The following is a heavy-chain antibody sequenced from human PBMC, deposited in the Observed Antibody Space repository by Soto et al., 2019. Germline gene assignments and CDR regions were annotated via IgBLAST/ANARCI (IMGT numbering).Heavy chain of an antibody. V-gene: IGHV3-30*18. CDR2: ISYDGSNK. D-gene: IGHD3-3*01. CDR3: AKLMHYDFWSGYYGIDY. J-gene: IGHJ4*02. Sequence: GGSLRLSCAASGFTFSSYGMHWVRQAPGKGLEWVAVISYDGSNKYYADSVKGRFTISRDNSKNTLYLQMNSLRAEDTAAYYCAKLMHYDFWSGYYGIDYWGQGTLVTVSS. CDR1: GFTFSSYG.